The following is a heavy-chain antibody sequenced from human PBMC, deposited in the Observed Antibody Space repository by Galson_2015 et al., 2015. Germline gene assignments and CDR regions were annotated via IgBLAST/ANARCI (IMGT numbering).Heavy chain of an antibody. CDR2: IYYSGST. CDR1: GGSISSYY. J-gene: IGHJ4*02. D-gene: IGHD2-15*01. V-gene: IGHV4-59*01. CDR3: AGAGVVAATTFDY. Sequence: SETLSLTCTVSGGSISSYYWSWIRQPPGKGLEWIGYIYYSGSTNYNPSLKSRVTISVDTSKNQFSLKLSSVTAADTAVYYCAGAGVVAATTFDYWGQGTLVTVSS.